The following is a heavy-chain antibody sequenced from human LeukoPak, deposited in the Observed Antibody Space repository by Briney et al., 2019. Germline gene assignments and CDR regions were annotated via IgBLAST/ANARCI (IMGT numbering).Heavy chain of an antibody. J-gene: IGHJ4*02. D-gene: IGHD3-10*01. Sequence: PGRSLRLSCAASGFTFSSYAMHWVRQAPGKGLEWVAVISYDGSNKYYADSVKGRFTIFRDNSKNTLYLQMNSLRAEDTAVYYRARFDEGFDYWGQGTLVTVSS. V-gene: IGHV3-30-3*01. CDR2: ISYDGSNK. CDR3: ARFDEGFDY. CDR1: GFTFSSYA.